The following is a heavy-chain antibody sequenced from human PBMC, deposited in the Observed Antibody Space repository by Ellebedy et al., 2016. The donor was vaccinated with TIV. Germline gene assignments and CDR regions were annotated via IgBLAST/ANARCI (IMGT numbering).Heavy chain of an antibody. CDR1: GYSFTSYW. V-gene: IGHV5-10-1*01. J-gene: IGHJ4*02. Sequence: KVSCKGSGYSFTSYWISWVRQMPGKGLEWMGRIDPSDSYTNYSPSFQGHVTISADKSISTAYLQWSSLKASDTAMYYCASRPYDILTGYSHYWGQGTLVTVSS. D-gene: IGHD3-9*01. CDR3: ASRPYDILTGYSHY. CDR2: IDPSDSYT.